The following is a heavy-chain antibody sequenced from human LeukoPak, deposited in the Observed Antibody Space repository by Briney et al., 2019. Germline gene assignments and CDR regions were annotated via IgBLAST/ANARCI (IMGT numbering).Heavy chain of an antibody. Sequence: GGSLRLSCAASGFTFSSYAMSWVRQAPGKGLEWVSYISSSSSTIYYADSVKGRFTISRDNAKNSLYLQMNSLRAEDTAVYYCARGHRYGDTYNDYWGQGTLVTVSS. CDR1: GFTFSSYA. CDR2: ISSSSSTI. CDR3: ARGHRYGDTYNDY. D-gene: IGHD4-17*01. J-gene: IGHJ4*02. V-gene: IGHV3-48*01.